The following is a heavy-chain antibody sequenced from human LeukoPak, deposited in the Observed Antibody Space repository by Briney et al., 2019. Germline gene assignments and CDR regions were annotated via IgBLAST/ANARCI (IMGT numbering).Heavy chain of an antibody. CDR3: ARHSSGWGGYFDY. CDR2: INHSGST. J-gene: IGHJ4*02. Sequence: PSETLSLTCAVYGGSFSGYYWSWIRQPPGKGLEWIGEINHSGSTNYNPSLKSRVTISVDTSKNQFSLKLSSVTAADTAVYYCARHSSGWGGYFDYWGQGTLVTVSS. CDR1: GGSFSGYY. D-gene: IGHD6-19*01. V-gene: IGHV4-34*01.